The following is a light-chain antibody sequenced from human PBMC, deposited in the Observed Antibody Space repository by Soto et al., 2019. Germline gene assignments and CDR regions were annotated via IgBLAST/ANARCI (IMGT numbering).Light chain of an antibody. CDR3: QQYGGSPPYT. V-gene: IGKV3-20*01. Sequence: TVLTQSPGTLSLSSGERATLSCRASESISSNYLAWYQHKPGQAPRLLIYGASDRATGIPDRFSGSGSGTDFTLTISRLEPEDIAVYFCQQYGGSPPYTFGQGTKLEIK. CDR2: GAS. J-gene: IGKJ2*01. CDR1: ESISSNY.